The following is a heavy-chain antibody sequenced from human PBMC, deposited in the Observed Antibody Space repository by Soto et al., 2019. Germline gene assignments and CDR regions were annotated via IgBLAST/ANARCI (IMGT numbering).Heavy chain of an antibody. D-gene: IGHD2-15*01. CDR2: ISYDGSNK. CDR3: AKVVAAEINYYYYGMDV. CDR1: GFTFSSYG. V-gene: IGHV3-30*18. J-gene: IGHJ6*02. Sequence: GGSLRLSCAASGFTFSSYGMHWVRQAPGKGLEWVAVISYDGSNKYYADSVKGRFTISRDNSKNTLYLQMNSLRAEDTAVYYCAKVVAAEINYYYYGMDVWGQGTTVTVSS.